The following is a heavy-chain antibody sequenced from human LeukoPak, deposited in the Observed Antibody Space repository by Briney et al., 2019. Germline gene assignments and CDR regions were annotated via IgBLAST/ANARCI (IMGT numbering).Heavy chain of an antibody. CDR3: ARDRGYYGSGKYNWFDP. D-gene: IGHD3-10*01. Sequence: ASVKVSCTASGYSFTSYGISWVRQAPGQGLEWMGIINPSGGSTSYAQKFQGRVTMTRDTSTSTVYMELSSLRSEDTAVYYCARDRGYYGSGKYNWFDPWGQGTLVTVSS. CDR1: GYSFTSYG. CDR2: INPSGGST. V-gene: IGHV1-46*01. J-gene: IGHJ5*02.